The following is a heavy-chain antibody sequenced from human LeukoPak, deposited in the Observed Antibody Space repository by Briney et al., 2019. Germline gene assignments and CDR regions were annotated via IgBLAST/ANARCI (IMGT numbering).Heavy chain of an antibody. V-gene: IGHV4-59*01. CDR1: GVSMSGYY. CDR2: MSYSGTK. D-gene: IGHD3-16*01. Sequence: SETLSLTCNVFGVSMSGYYWSWIRQSPGKGLEWIAYMSYSGTKNSNPSLKSRVTMSVDTSKSQFSLRLTSVTAADTAIYYCTRWGALNGFDIWGQGTVVTVSS. J-gene: IGHJ3*02. CDR3: TRWGALNGFDI.